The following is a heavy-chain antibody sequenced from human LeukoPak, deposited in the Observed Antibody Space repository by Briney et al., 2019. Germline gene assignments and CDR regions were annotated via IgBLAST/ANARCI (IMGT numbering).Heavy chain of an antibody. J-gene: IGHJ3*02. CDR1: GFTFSSYA. V-gene: IGHV3-48*02. CDR2: ITSSSSII. D-gene: IGHD2-21*01. Sequence: GGSLRLSCTASGFTFSSYAMNWVRQAPGKGLEWVSFITSSSSIIYYADSVKGRFTISRDNAKNSLYLQMNSLRDEDTAVYYCARDLFNAFDIWGQGTMVTVSS. CDR3: ARDLFNAFDI.